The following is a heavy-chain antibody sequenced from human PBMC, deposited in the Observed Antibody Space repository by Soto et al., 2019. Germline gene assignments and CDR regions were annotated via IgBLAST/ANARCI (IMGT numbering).Heavy chain of an antibody. CDR1: GFTFSSYG. J-gene: IGHJ4*02. Sequence: GSLRLSCAASGFTFSSYGMHWVRQAPGKGLEWVAVIWYDGSNKYYADSVKGRFTISRDNSKNTLYLQMNSLRAEDTAVYYCARDGGAYGDSSGYLLFYWGQGT. CDR3: ARDGGAYGDSSGYLLFY. V-gene: IGHV3-33*01. CDR2: IWYDGSNK. D-gene: IGHD3-22*01.